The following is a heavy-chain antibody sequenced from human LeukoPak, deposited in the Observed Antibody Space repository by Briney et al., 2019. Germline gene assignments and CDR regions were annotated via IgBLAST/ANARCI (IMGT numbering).Heavy chain of an antibody. J-gene: IGHJ6*03. CDR2: ISCSGST. CDR3: ARVTPGYTGGGADYYYMDV. D-gene: IGHD6-25*01. Sequence: SQTLSLTCTVSGGSVSSGYHYWSWIRQPPGKNLEWIGYISCSGSTSYNPSRESRVSISVDTSKNQFSLKLNSVTAADTAIYYCARVTPGYTGGGADYYYMDVWGKGTTVTVSS. CDR1: GGSVSSGYHY. V-gene: IGHV4-30-4*08.